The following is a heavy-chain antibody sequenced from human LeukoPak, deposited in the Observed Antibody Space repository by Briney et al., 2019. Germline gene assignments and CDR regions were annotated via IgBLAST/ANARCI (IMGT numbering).Heavy chain of an antibody. Sequence: PSETLSLTCAVYGGSFSGYYWSWIRQPPGKGLEWIGEINHSGSTNYNPPLKSRVTISVDTSKNQFSLKLSSVTAADTAVYYCARVGLAAMGNWGQGTLVTVSS. J-gene: IGHJ4*02. D-gene: IGHD5-18*01. CDR3: ARVGLAAMGN. CDR1: GGSFSGYY. V-gene: IGHV4-34*01. CDR2: INHSGST.